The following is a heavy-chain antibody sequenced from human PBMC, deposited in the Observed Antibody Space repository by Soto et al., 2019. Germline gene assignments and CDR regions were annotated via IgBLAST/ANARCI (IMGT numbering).Heavy chain of an antibody. V-gene: IGHV1-8*01. CDR1: GYTFTSYD. CDR3: ARGSRAYYDFWSGYYTGSGGLDY. Sequence: QVPLVQSGAEVKKPGASVKVSCKASGYTFTSYDINWVRQATGQGLEWMGWMNPNSGNTGYAQKFQGRVTMTRNTSISTAYMELSSLRSEDTAVDYCARGSRAYYDFWSGYYTGSGGLDYWGQGTLVTVSS. J-gene: IGHJ4*02. D-gene: IGHD3-3*01. CDR2: MNPNSGNT.